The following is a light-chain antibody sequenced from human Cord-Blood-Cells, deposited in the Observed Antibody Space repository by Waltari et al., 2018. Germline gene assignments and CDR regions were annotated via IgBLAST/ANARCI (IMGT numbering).Light chain of an antibody. V-gene: IGKV3-11*01. CDR3: QQRSNWFT. CDR1: QSVSSY. Sequence: EIVLTPSPATLSLSPGERATLSCRASQSVSSYLAWYQQKPGQAPRLLIYDASNRATGIPARFSGSGSGTDFTLTISSLEPEDFAVYYCQQRSNWFTFGPGTKVDIK. CDR2: DAS. J-gene: IGKJ3*01.